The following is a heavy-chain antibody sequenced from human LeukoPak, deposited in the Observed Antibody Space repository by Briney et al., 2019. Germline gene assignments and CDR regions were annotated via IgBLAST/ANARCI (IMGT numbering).Heavy chain of an antibody. D-gene: IGHD3-9*01. CDR2: IIQDGSEK. Sequence: PGGSLRLSCAASGFIFSSYWMSWVRQAPGKGLEWVANIIQDGSEKYYVDSVKGRFTISRDNAKNSLYLQMNSLRAEDTAVYYCARGVVRYFDYWGQGALVTVSS. J-gene: IGHJ4*02. CDR3: ARGVVRYFDY. CDR1: GFIFSSYW. V-gene: IGHV3-7*01.